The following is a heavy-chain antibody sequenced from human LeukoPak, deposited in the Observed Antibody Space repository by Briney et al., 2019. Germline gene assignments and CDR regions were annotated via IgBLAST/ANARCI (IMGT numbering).Heavy chain of an antibody. D-gene: IGHD4-17*01. V-gene: IGHV4-39*07. CDR1: GGSISSRTYF. CDR3: ARDGDLGHY. Sequence: SETLSLTCTVSGGSISSRTYFWGWIRQPPGGTLEWIGSLYYTGDTYYNPSLSSRVAMSIDTSNNQFSLKLSSVTAADTAVYYCARDGDLGHYWGQGTLVTVSS. CDR2: LYYTGDT. J-gene: IGHJ4*02.